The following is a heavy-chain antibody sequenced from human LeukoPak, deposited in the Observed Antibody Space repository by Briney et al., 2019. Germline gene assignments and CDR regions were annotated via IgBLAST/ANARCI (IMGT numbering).Heavy chain of an antibody. J-gene: IGHJ4*02. Sequence: GGFLRLSCAASGFTLSSYAMSWVRQAPGQGLEWVSSISGSGSTTYYADSVKGRFTISRDNSNNTLFLQMNSLRGDDTAVYYCAKGVYGSGSSANWPLNYWGQGALVTVSS. CDR3: AKGVYGSGSSANWPLNY. D-gene: IGHD3-10*01. CDR1: GFTLSSYA. V-gene: IGHV3-23*01. CDR2: ISGSGSTT.